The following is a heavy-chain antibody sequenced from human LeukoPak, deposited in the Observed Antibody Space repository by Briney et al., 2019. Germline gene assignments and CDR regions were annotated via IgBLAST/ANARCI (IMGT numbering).Heavy chain of an antibody. V-gene: IGHV4-34*01. CDR1: GGSFSGYY. D-gene: IGHD6-19*01. J-gene: IGHJ4*02. CDR3: ALGHSGWLVDY. Sequence: SETLSLTCAVYGGSFSGYYWSWIRQPPGKGLEWIGEINHSGSTNYNPSLKSRVTISVDTSKNQFSLKLSSVTAADTAVYYCALGHSGWLVDYWGQGTLVTVSS. CDR2: INHSGST.